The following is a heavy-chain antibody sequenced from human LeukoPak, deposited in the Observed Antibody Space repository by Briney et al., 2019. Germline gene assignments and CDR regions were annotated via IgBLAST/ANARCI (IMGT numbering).Heavy chain of an antibody. CDR1: GGSISRGDYY. Sequence: SETLSLTCTVSGGSISRGDYYWSWIRQPPGKGLEWIGYIYYSGSTYYNPSLKSRVTISVDTSKNQFSLKLSSVTAADTAVYYCARDTRTHYDMNWFDPWGQGTLVTVSS. D-gene: IGHD3-9*01. CDR3: ARDTRTHYDMNWFDP. J-gene: IGHJ5*02. V-gene: IGHV4-30-4*08. CDR2: IYYSGST.